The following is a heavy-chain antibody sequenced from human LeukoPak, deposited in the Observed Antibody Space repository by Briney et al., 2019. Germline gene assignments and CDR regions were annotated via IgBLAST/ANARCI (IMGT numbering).Heavy chain of an antibody. J-gene: IGHJ5*02. V-gene: IGHV3-30-3*01. Sequence: GGSLRLSCAASGFTFSSYAMHWVRQAPGKGLEWVAVISYDGSNKYYADSVKGRFTISRDNSKNTLYLQMNSLRAEDTAVYYCARDRYCSGGSCYLGGRDWFDPWGQGTLVTVSS. CDR3: ARDRYCSGGSCYLGGRDWFDP. CDR1: GFTFSSYA. CDR2: ISYDGSNK. D-gene: IGHD2-15*01.